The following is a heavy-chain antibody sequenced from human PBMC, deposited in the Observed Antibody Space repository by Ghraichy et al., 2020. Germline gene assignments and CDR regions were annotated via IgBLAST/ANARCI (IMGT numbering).Heavy chain of an antibody. D-gene: IGHD1-26*01. CDR3: ARVASGSYYFYYYYGMDV. CDR1: GGSISSYY. V-gene: IGHV4-59*01. CDR2: IYYSGST. J-gene: IGHJ6*02. Sequence: SETLSLTCTVSGGSISSYYWSWIRQPPGKGLEWIGYIYYSGSTNYNPSLKSRVTISVDTSKNQFSLKLSSVTAADTAVYYCARVASGSYYFYYYYGMDVWGQGTTVTVSS.